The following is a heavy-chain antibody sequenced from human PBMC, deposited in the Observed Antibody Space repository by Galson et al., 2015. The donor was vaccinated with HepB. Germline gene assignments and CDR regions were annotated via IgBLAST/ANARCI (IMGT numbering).Heavy chain of an antibody. CDR2: ISYDGSNK. Sequence: SLRLSCAASGFTFSSYGMHWVRQAPGKGLEWVAVISYDGSNKYYADSVKGRFTISRDNSKNTLYLQMNSLRAEDTAVYYCAKVPYPLIVVASNEYFQRWGQGTLVTVSS. CDR3: AKVPYPLIVVASNEYFQR. D-gene: IGHD3-22*01. CDR1: GFTFSSYG. J-gene: IGHJ1*01. V-gene: IGHV3-30*18.